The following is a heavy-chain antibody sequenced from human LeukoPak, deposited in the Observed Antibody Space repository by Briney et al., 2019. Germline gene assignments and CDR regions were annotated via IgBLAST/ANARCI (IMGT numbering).Heavy chain of an antibody. CDR2: ISSSGSTI. CDR3: ARGQGAYSGYDYDY. Sequence: GGSLRLSCAASGFTFSSYEMNWVCQAPGKGLEWVSYISSSGSTIYYADSVKGRFTISRDNAKNSLYLQMNSLRAEDTAVYYCARGQGAYSGYDYDYWGQGTLVTVSS. V-gene: IGHV3-48*03. J-gene: IGHJ4*02. D-gene: IGHD5-12*01. CDR1: GFTFSSYE.